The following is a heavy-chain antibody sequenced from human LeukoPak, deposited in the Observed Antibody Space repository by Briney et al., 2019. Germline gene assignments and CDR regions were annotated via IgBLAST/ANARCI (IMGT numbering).Heavy chain of an antibody. Sequence: GGSLRLSCAASGFTVSSNYMSWVRQAPGKGLEWVSVIYSGGSTYYADSVKGRFTISRDNAKNSLYLQMNSLRAEDTAVYYCARDDSGAFDIWGQGTMVTVSS. CDR1: GFTVSSNY. CDR2: IYSGGST. J-gene: IGHJ3*02. V-gene: IGHV3-53*01. D-gene: IGHD1-26*01. CDR3: ARDDSGAFDI.